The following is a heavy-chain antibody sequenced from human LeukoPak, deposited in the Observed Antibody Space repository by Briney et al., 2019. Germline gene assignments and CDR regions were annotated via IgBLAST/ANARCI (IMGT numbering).Heavy chain of an antibody. CDR3: ARDGDGDYYFDY. V-gene: IGHV3-30*04. CDR2: ISYDGSNK. D-gene: IGHD4-17*01. Sequence: GSLRLSCAASGFTFSSYAMHWVRQAPGKGLEWVAVISYDGSNKYYADSVKGRFTISRDNSKNTLYLQMNSLRAEDTAVYYCARDGDGDYYFDYWGQGTLVTVSS. J-gene: IGHJ4*02. CDR1: GFTFSSYA.